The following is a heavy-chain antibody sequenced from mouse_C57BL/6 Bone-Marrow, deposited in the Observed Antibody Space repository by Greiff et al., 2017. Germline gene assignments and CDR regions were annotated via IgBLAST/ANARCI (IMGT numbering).Heavy chain of an antibody. J-gene: IGHJ2*01. CDR2: IYPSGSET. D-gene: IGHD4-1*01. V-gene: IGHV1-61*01. CDR1: GYTFTSYW. CDR3: ARLLGRDY. Sequence: QVQLQQPGAELVRPGSSVKLSCKASGYTFTSYWMDWVKQRPGQGLEWIGNIYPSGSETNYNQKFKDKATLTVDKSSSTAYMQLSSLTSEDSAVYYCARLLGRDYWGQGTTLTVSS.